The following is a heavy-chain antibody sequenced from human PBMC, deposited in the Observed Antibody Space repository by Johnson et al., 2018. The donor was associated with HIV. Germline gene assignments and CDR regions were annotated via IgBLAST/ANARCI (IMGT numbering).Heavy chain of an antibody. J-gene: IGHJ3*02. D-gene: IGHD5/OR15-5a*01. Sequence: QVQLVESGGGLVQPGGSLRLSCAASGFTFSSYAMHWVRQAPAKGLEWVAVISYDGSDKYYADSVKGRFTISRDNSKNTLYLQMNSLRAEDTAVYYCAKDLRVYTCDAFDIWGQGTMVTVSS. CDR1: GFTFSSYA. CDR3: AKDLRVYTCDAFDI. CDR2: ISYDGSDK. V-gene: IGHV3-30*04.